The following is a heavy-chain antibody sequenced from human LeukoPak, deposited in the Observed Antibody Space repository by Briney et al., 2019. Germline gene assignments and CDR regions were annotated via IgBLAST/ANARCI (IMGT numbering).Heavy chain of an antibody. D-gene: IGHD5-18*01. CDR2: ISAYNGNT. CDR1: GYTFTSYG. Sequence: ASVKVSCKASGYTFTSYGISWVRQAPGQGLEGMGWISAYNGNTNYAQKLQGRVTMTTDTSTSTAYMELRSLRSDDTAVYYCAVSGYSYGHYYYYMDVWGKGTTVTVSS. CDR3: AVSGYSYGHYYYYMDV. J-gene: IGHJ6*03. V-gene: IGHV1-18*01.